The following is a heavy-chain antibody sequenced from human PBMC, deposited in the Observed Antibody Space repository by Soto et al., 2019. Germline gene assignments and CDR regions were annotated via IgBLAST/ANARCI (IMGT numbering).Heavy chain of an antibody. CDR1: GGSFSGYY. D-gene: IGHD3-3*01. Sequence: SETLSLTCAVYGGSFSGYYWSWIRQPPGKGLEWIGEINHSGSTNYNPSLKSRVTISVDTSKNQFSLKLSSVTTADTAVYYCARGRVLRFLEWLQTPIFDYWGQGTLVTVSS. V-gene: IGHV4-34*01. J-gene: IGHJ4*02. CDR2: INHSGST. CDR3: ARGRVLRFLEWLQTPIFDY.